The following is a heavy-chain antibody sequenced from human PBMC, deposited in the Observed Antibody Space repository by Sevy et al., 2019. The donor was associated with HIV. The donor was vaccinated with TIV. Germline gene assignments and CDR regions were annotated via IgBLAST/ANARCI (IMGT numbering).Heavy chain of an antibody. J-gene: IGHJ4*02. Sequence: ASVKVSCKASGGTFSSYALSWVRQAPGQGLEWMGGISVYNVNTNYAQKLQGRVSMTTDTSTSTAYMELRSLRSDDTAVYYCARDDCSRTSCHGSLLYWGQGTLVTVSS. CDR2: ISVYNVNT. D-gene: IGHD2-2*01. V-gene: IGHV1-18*01. CDR3: ARDDCSRTSCHGSLLY. CDR1: GGTFSSYA.